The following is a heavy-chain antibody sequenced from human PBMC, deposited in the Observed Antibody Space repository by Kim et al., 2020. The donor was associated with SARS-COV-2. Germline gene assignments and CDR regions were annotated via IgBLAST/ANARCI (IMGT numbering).Heavy chain of an antibody. J-gene: IGHJ4*02. D-gene: IGHD4-17*01. CDR1: GFSFSDYS. CDR3: ARDGDYGDYYYFDY. CDR2: ISSDSSYM. Sequence: GGSLRLSCAASGFSFSDYSMNWVRQAPGKGLEWVSSISSDSSYMPYADSLKGRFTISRDNAKNSLYLQMNSLRVEDTAVYYCARDGDYGDYYYFDYWGQGTLVTVSP. V-gene: IGHV3-21*01.